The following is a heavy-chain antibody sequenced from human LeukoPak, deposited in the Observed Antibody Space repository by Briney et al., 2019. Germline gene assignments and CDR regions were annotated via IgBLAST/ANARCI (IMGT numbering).Heavy chain of an antibody. J-gene: IGHJ4*02. CDR3: AGEMATIIDY. Sequence: SETLSLTCTVSGGSISSYYWSWIRQPPGKGLEWIGYIYYSGSTNYNPSLKSRVTISVDTSKNQFSLKLGSVTAADTAVYYCAGEMATIIDYWGQGTLVTVSS. V-gene: IGHV4-59*01. D-gene: IGHD5-24*01. CDR2: IYYSGST. CDR1: GGSISSYY.